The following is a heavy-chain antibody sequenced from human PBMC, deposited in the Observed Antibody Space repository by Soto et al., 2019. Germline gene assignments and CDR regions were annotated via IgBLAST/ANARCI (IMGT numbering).Heavy chain of an antibody. CDR1: GGSISSGGYY. J-gene: IGHJ4*02. Sequence: QVQLQESGPGLVKPSQTLSLTCTVSGGSISSGGYYWSWIRQHPGKGLEWIGYIYYSGSTYYNPSLKNLVTISVDTSKKPSALKLCSVTAADTAVYYCAGGTATAPISGVVRRLYFDSWGQGTLVTVSS. CDR2: IYYSGST. D-gene: IGHD3-3*01. CDR3: AGGTATAPISGVVRRLYFDS. V-gene: IGHV4-31*01.